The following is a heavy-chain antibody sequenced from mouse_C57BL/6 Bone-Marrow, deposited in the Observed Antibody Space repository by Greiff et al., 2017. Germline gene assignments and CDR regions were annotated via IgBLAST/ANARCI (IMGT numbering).Heavy chain of an antibody. CDR2: IDPENGDT. J-gene: IGHJ2*01. V-gene: IGHV14-4*01. Sequence: DVKLVESGAELVRPGASVKLSCTASGFNIKDDSMHWVKQRPEQGLEWIGWIDPENGDTEYASKFQGKATITADTSSNTAYLQLSSLTSEDTAVYYCTTITTVVNYWGQGTTLTVSS. CDR3: TTITTVVNY. D-gene: IGHD1-1*01. CDR1: GFNIKDDS.